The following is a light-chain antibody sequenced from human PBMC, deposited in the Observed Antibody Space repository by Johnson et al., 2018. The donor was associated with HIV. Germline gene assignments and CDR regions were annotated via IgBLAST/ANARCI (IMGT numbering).Light chain of an antibody. V-gene: IGLV1-51*01. CDR2: DNN. CDR3: GTWDSSLTPGGV. J-gene: IGLJ1*01. CDR1: SSNIGNNY. Sequence: QAVLTQPPSVSAAPGQKVTISCSGSSSNIGNNYVSWYQQLPGTAPKLLIYDNNKRPSGIPDRFSGSKSGKSATLAITGLQTGDEADYYCGTWDSSLTPGGVMGTGTKVTVL.